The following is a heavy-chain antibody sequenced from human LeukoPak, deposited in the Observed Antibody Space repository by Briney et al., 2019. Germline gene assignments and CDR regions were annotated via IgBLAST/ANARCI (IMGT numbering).Heavy chain of an antibody. J-gene: IGHJ4*02. D-gene: IGHD6-19*01. CDR3: AKGGWLDD. CDR2: ITGRSDKT. Sequence: AGSLRLSCAASGFDFNKYDMTWARQAPGKGLEWVSTITGRSDKTYYTGSVKGRFVTSRDNSKDTLCLQMNSLRAEDTALYYCAKGGWLDDLGQGALVSVCS. CDR1: GFDFNKYD. V-gene: IGHV3-23*01.